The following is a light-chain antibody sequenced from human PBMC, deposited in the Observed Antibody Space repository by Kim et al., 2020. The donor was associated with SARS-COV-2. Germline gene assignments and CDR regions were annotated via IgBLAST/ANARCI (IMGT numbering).Light chain of an antibody. V-gene: IGKV1-5*03. CDR3: QQYNSYSAIT. CDR2: KAS. Sequence: AVGDRVTITCRASQSISSWLAWYQQKPGKAPRLLIYKASNLESGVPSRFSGSGSGTDFTLTISSLQPDDFATYYCQQYNSYSAITFGQGTRLEIK. CDR1: QSISSW. J-gene: IGKJ5*01.